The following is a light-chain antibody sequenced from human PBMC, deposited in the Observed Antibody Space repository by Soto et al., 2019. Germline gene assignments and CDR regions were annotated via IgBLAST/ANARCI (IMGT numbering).Light chain of an antibody. CDR3: QSYDSSLSGYV. Sequence: QPVLTQSPSVSGAPGQRVTISCTGSSSNIGAGYDVHWYQQLPGTAPKLLIYGNSNRPSGVPDRFSGSKSGTSASLAITGLQAEDEADYYCQSYDSSLSGYVFGTGTKVTVL. J-gene: IGLJ1*01. CDR1: SSNIGAGYD. V-gene: IGLV1-40*01. CDR2: GNS.